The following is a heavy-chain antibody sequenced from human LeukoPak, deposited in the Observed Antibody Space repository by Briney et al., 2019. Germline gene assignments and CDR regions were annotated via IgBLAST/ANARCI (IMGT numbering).Heavy chain of an antibody. J-gene: IGHJ3*02. V-gene: IGHV4-59*01. CDR2: IYYSGST. D-gene: IGHD2-15*01. Sequence: SETLSLTCTVSGGSISSYYWSWIRQPPGKGLEWIGYIYYSGSTNYNPSLKSRVTISVDTSKNQFSLKLSSVTAADTAVYYCAREGSRYSGAFDIWGQGTMVTVSS. CDR1: GGSISSYY. CDR3: AREGSRYSGAFDI.